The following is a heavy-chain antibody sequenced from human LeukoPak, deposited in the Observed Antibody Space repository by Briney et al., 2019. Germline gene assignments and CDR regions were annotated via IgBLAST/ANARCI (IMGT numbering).Heavy chain of an antibody. J-gene: IGHJ6*03. CDR2: IRSKAYGETT. Sequence: GGSLRLSCTASGFTFGDYAMSWFRQAPGKGLEWVGFIRSKAYGETTEYAASVKGRFTISRDDSKSIAYLQMNSLKTEDTAVYYCTRYCSSTSCPKAYYYYMDVWGKGTTVTVSS. CDR1: GFTFGDYA. V-gene: IGHV3-49*03. D-gene: IGHD2-2*01. CDR3: TRYCSSTSCPKAYYYYMDV.